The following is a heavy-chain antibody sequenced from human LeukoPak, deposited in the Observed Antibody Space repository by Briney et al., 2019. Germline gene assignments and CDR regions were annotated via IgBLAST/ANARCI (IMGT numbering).Heavy chain of an antibody. J-gene: IGHJ3*02. D-gene: IGHD4-17*01. CDR1: GFTFSSYG. CDR3: ATDYGDPYAFDI. V-gene: IGHV3-66*01. CDR2: IYSGGST. Sequence: GGSLRLSCAASGFTFSSYGMSWVRQAPGKGLEWVSVIYSGGSTYYADSVKGRFTISRDNSKNTLYLQMNSLRAEDTAVYYCATDYGDPYAFDIWGQGTMVTVSS.